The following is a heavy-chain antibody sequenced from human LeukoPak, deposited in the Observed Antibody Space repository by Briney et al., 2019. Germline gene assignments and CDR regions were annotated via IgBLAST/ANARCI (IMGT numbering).Heavy chain of an antibody. CDR3: ARARRYYYDSSGPAGY. J-gene: IGHJ4*02. Sequence: ASVKVSCKASGYTFTSYYMHWVRQAPGQGLEWMGIINPSGGSTSYAQKFQGRVTMTRDTPTSTVYMELSSLRSEDTAVYYCARARRYYYDSSGPAGYWGQGTLVTVSS. V-gene: IGHV1-46*01. CDR2: INPSGGST. CDR1: GYTFTSYY. D-gene: IGHD3-22*01.